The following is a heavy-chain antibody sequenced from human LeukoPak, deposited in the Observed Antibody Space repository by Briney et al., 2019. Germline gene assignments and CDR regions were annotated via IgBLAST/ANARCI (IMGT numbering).Heavy chain of an antibody. CDR3: ARAKGLAGRYLDNWFDP. J-gene: IGHJ5*02. Sequence: GTSLRLSCAASGFSFRRYDMHWVRQAPGKGLEWVAATSYDGTSELYADFVKGRFSISRDNSRNTLSLQMDTLRPEDTAIYYCARAKGLAGRYLDNWFDPWGQGTRVIVSS. D-gene: IGHD1-26*01. V-gene: IGHV3-30*04. CDR2: TSYDGTSE. CDR1: GFSFRRYD.